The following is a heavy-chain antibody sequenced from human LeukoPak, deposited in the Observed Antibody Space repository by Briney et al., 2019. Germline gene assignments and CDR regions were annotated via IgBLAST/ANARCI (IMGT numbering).Heavy chain of an antibody. J-gene: IGHJ5*02. D-gene: IGHD3-3*01. Sequence: PGGSLSLSCAASGFTFSSYSMNWVRQAPGKGLEWVSSISSSSSYIYYADSVKGRFTISRDNAKNSLYLKMNSLRAEDTAVYYCARAPETYYDFWSGYYTGIWFDPWGQGTLVTVSS. V-gene: IGHV3-21*01. CDR3: ARAPETYYDFWSGYYTGIWFDP. CDR1: GFTFSSYS. CDR2: ISSSSSYI.